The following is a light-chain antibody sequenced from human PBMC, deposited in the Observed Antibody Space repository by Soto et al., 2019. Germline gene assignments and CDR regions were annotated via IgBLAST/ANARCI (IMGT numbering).Light chain of an antibody. CDR2: DAS. CDR3: QKYMSYS. J-gene: IGKJ1*01. CDR1: QDINNY. Sequence: DFQPTQSPSSLTEPEGERCTFICQASQDINNYLNWYQQKPGEAPKVLIYDASTLESGVPSRFSGSGSGTEFTLTISSLKPDDFATYYCQKYMSYSFGQGTKVDI. V-gene: IGKV1-5*02.